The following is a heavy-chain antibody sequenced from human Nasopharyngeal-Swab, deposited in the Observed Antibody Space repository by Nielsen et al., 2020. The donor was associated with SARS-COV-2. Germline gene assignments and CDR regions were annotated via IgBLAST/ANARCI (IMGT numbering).Heavy chain of an antibody. Sequence: GESLKISCKGSGYSFTSYWISWVRQMPGKGLEWMGRIDPSDSYTNYSPSFQGHVTISADKSISTAYLQWSSLKASDTAMYYCARQGQQWLVNYYYYGMDVWGRGTTVTVSS. CDR2: IDPSDSYT. CDR3: ARQGQQWLVNYYYYGMDV. V-gene: IGHV5-10-1*01. J-gene: IGHJ6*02. CDR1: GYSFTSYW. D-gene: IGHD6-19*01.